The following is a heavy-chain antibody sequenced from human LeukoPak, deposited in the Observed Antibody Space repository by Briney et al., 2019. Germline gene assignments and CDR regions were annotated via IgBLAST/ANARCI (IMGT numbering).Heavy chain of an antibody. J-gene: IGHJ6*03. CDR1: GYTFTGYY. CDR3: ARTPPGGASHYYYYMDV. D-gene: IGHD3-10*01. CDR2: INPNSGGT. V-gene: IGHV1-2*02. Sequence: ASVKVSCKASGYTFTGYYMHWVRQAPGQGLEWMGWINPNSGGTNYAQKFQGRVTMTRDTSISTAYMELSRLRSDDTAMYYCARTPPGGASHYYYYMDVWGKGTTVTVSS.